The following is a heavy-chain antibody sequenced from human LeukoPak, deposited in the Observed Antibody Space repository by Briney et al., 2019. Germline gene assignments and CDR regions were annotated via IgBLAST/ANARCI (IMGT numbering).Heavy chain of an antibody. J-gene: IGHJ4*02. V-gene: IGHV3-21*01. Sequence: GGSLRLSCAASGFTFSSYSMNWVRQAPGKGLEWVSSISSSSSYIYYADSVKGRFTISRDNAKNSLYLQMNSLRAEDTAVYYCARGATVDSRYYFDSWGQGTLVTVSS. CDR1: GFTFSSYS. CDR2: ISSSSSYI. CDR3: ARGATVDSRYYFDS. D-gene: IGHD4-23*01.